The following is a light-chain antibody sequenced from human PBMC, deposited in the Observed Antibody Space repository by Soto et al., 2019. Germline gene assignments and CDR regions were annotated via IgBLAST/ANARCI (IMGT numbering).Light chain of an antibody. J-gene: IGKJ1*01. Sequence: DNPMTQSPSTLSASVGDRVILTCRASQSVSGWLAWYQQKPGEAPKLLIYDASALPRGVPSRFSGSGSGTKFTLTIASLQPDDFATYYCQQYETFSGTFGPGTKVDIK. V-gene: IGKV1-5*01. CDR1: QSVSGW. CDR3: QQYETFSGT. CDR2: DAS.